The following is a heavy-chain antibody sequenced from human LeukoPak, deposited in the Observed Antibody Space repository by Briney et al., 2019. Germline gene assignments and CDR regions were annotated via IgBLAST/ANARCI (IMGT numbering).Heavy chain of an antibody. V-gene: IGHV3-9*03. D-gene: IGHD6-13*01. CDR2: ISWNSGSI. J-gene: IGHJ3*02. Sequence: GGSLRLSCAASGFTFDDYAMHWVRQAPGKGLEWVSGISWNSGSIGYADSVKGRFTISRDNAKNSLYLQMNSLRAEDMALYYCAKEVRVSSSWYGSGAFDIWGQGTMVTVSS. CDR3: AKEVRVSSSWYGSGAFDI. CDR1: GFTFDDYA.